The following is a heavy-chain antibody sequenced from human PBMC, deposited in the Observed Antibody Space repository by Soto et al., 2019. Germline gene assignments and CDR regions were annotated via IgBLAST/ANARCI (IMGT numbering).Heavy chain of an antibody. CDR2: ISYDGSNK. D-gene: IGHD1-26*01. CDR1: GFTFSSYG. Sequence: QVQLVESGGGVVQPGRSLRLSCAASGFTFSSYGMHWVRQAPGKGLEWVAVISYDGSNKYYADSVKGRFTISRDNSKNMLYLQLNSLRADDTAVYICAKDSSSGSCSYYYRMDVWGQGTTVTVSS. V-gene: IGHV3-30*18. CDR3: AKDSSSGSCSYYYRMDV. J-gene: IGHJ6*02.